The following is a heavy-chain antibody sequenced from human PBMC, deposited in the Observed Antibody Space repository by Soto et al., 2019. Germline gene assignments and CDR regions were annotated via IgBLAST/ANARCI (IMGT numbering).Heavy chain of an antibody. Sequence: GGSLRLSCAASGFTFSSYAMHWVRQAPGKGLEWVAVISYDGSNKYYADSVKGRFTISRDNSKNTLYLQMNSLRAEDTAVYYCVNDILTAPSPIDYWGQGTLVTVSS. V-gene: IGHV3-30-3*02. J-gene: IGHJ4*02. CDR1: GFTFSSYA. CDR2: ISYDGSNK. CDR3: VNDILTAPSPIDY. D-gene: IGHD3-9*01.